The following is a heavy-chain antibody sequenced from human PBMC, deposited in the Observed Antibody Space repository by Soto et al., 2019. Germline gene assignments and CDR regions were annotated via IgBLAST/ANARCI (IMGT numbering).Heavy chain of an antibody. J-gene: IGHJ6*02. D-gene: IGHD3-22*01. Sequence: GESLNISCKGSGYSFTRYWIGWVRQMPGKGLEWMGIIYPGDSDTRYSPSFQGQVTISADKSISTAYLQWSSLKASDTAMYYCARAYYYDSSGYYYSYYYYGMDVWGQGTTVTV. V-gene: IGHV5-51*01. CDR3: ARAYYYDSSGYYYSYYYYGMDV. CDR1: GYSFTRYW. CDR2: IYPGDSDT.